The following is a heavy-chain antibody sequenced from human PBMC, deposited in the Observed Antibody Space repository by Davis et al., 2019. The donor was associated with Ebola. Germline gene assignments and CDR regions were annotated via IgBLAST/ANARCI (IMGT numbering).Heavy chain of an antibody. D-gene: IGHD3/OR15-3a*01. CDR1: GDSVSTTIA. CDR3: ARGLLRTGFDY. J-gene: IGHJ4*02. CDR2: TYFRSKWYI. V-gene: IGHV6-1*01. Sequence: PSETLSLTCAISGDSVSTTIAWNWIRQSPSRGLEWLGRTYFRSKWYIDYAVSVKSRIAINPDTSKNQFSLQLDSVTPEDTAVYYCARGLLRTGFDYWGQGTLVTVSS.